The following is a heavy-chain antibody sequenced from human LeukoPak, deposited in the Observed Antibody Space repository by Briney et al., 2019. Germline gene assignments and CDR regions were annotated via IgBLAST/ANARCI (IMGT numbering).Heavy chain of an antibody. Sequence: GSLRLSCAASGFTFSNAWMSWVRQAPGKGLEWIGYIYYSGSTNYNPSLKSRVTISVDTSKNQFSLKLSSVTAADTAVYYCARGRIYSYGMDVWGQGTTVTVSS. V-gene: IGHV4-59*01. D-gene: IGHD2-21*01. CDR3: ARGRIYSYGMDV. CDR1: GFTFSNAW. J-gene: IGHJ6*02. CDR2: IYYSGST.